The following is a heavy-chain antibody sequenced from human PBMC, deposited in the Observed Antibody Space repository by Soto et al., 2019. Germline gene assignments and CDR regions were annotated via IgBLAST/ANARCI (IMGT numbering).Heavy chain of an antibody. D-gene: IGHD7-27*01. Sequence: EVQLVESGGGLIQPGGSLRLSCAASGFTVSHNYMTWVRQAPGKGLEWVSVIFSGGSTYYGDSVKGRFTISRDISKNMVYLQMNSLRAEDTAVYYCARGPDTGGRDYLDYWGQGTLVTVSS. CDR1: GFTVSHNY. J-gene: IGHJ4*02. CDR3: ARGPDTGGRDYLDY. V-gene: IGHV3-53*01. CDR2: IFSGGST.